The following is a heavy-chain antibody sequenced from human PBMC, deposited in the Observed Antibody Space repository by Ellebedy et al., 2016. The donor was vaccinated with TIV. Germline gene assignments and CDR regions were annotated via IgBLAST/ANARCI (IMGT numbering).Heavy chain of an antibody. D-gene: IGHD3-9*01. J-gene: IGHJ6*02. Sequence: GGSLRLSCAASGFTFGSYGIHWVRQAPGKGLEWVAFISYDGKEKYYADSVKGRFTISRDNSDSTMYVQMNSLRAEDTAVYYCAKEAYDIMTGSQMYGMDVWGQGTTVTVSS. V-gene: IGHV3-30*18. CDR3: AKEAYDIMTGSQMYGMDV. CDR2: ISYDGKEK. CDR1: GFTFGSYG.